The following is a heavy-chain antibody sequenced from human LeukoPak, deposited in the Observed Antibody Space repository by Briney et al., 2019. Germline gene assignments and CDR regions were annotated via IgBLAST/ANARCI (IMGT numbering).Heavy chain of an antibody. Sequence: GGSLRLSCAASGFTFSSYEMNWVRQAPGKGLEWVSYISSSGSTIYYADPVKGRFTISRDNAKNSLYLQMNSLRAEDTAVYYCARLQWFGGYYFDYWGQGTLVTVSS. CDR2: ISSSGSTI. CDR3: ARLQWFGGYYFDY. V-gene: IGHV3-48*03. D-gene: IGHD3-10*01. J-gene: IGHJ4*02. CDR1: GFTFSSYE.